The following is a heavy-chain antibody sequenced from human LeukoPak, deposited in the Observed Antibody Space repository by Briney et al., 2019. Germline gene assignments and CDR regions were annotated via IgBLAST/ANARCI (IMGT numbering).Heavy chain of an antibody. CDR3: ARVGITMVRGAPPGDY. CDR1: GGSISSGDYY. J-gene: IGHJ4*02. D-gene: IGHD3-10*01. CDR2: IYYSGST. Sequence: SETLSLTCTVSGGSISSGDYYWRWIRQPPGKGLEWIGYIYYSGSTYYNPSLKSRVTISVDTSKNQFSLKLSSVTAADTAVYYCARVGITMVRGAPPGDYWGQGTLVTVSS. V-gene: IGHV4-30-4*01.